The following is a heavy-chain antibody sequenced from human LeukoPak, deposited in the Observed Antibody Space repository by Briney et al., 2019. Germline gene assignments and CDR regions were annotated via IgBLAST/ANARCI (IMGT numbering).Heavy chain of an antibody. J-gene: IGHJ2*01. Sequence: GGSLRLSCAASGFTFSSFAMSWVRQAPGKGLEWVSASGGDGGSTYADSVKGRFTISRDTSKNTLYLQMNSLRAEDTATYYCAKALNYWYFDLWGRGNLVTVSS. CDR3: AKALNYWYFDL. V-gene: IGHV3-23*01. CDR1: GFTFSSFA. CDR2: SGGDGGST.